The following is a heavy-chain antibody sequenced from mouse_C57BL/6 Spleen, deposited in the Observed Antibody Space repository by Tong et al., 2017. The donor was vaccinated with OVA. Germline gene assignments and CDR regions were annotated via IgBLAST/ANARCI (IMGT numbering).Heavy chain of an antibody. CDR1: GYTFTSYW. V-gene: IGHV1-52*01. CDR3: ATAQATSMDY. J-gene: IGHJ4*01. CDR2: IDPSDSET. Sequence: VQLQESGAELVRPGSSVKLSCKASGYTFTSYWMHWVKQRPIQGLEWIGNIDPSDSETHYNQKFKDKATLTVDKSSSTAYMQLSSLTSEDSAVYYCATAQATSMDYWGQGTSVTVSS. D-gene: IGHD3-2*02.